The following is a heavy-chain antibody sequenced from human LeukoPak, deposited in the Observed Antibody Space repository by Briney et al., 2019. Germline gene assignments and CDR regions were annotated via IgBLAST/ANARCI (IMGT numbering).Heavy chain of an antibody. CDR3: ARDRSTGASTGTLYWFDP. CDR1: RYXFIGYC. CDR2: INPNSGDT. V-gene: IGHV1-2*02. Sequence: GASVTVSCKASRYXFIGYCIHWVRQAPGQGLKWMGWINPNSGDTNYAQRFQGRVTMTRDTSISTAYLELSRLTSDDTAVYYCARDRSTGASTGTLYWFDPWGQGTLVTVSS. D-gene: IGHD6-13*01. J-gene: IGHJ5*02.